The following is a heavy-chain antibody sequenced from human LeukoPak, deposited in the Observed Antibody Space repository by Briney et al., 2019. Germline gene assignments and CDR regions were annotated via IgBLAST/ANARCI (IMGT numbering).Heavy chain of an antibody. CDR2: IWYDGSNK. J-gene: IGHJ4*02. Sequence: GGSLRLSCAASGFTFSSYWMSWVRQAPGKGLEWVAVIWYDGSNKYYADSVKGRFTISRDNSKNTLYLQMNSLRAEDTAVYYCARDPSIAAAGTLIDYWGQGTLVTVSS. CDR1: GFTFSSYW. V-gene: IGHV3-33*08. D-gene: IGHD6-13*01. CDR3: ARDPSIAAAGTLIDY.